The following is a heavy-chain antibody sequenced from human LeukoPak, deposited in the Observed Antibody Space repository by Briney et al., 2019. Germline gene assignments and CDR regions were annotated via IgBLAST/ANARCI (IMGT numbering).Heavy chain of an antibody. CDR3: ARDVGVGLVVLIY. J-gene: IGHJ4*02. V-gene: IGHV1-18*01. CDR1: GYTFTSYG. D-gene: IGHD2-2*01. CDR2: ISADNGNT. Sequence: GSVKVSCKASGYTFTSYGISWVRQATGQGLEWMGWISADNGNTNYAQKLQGRVTMTTDTSTSTAYMELRSLRSDDTDVYYCARDVGVGLVVLIYWGQGTLVTVSS.